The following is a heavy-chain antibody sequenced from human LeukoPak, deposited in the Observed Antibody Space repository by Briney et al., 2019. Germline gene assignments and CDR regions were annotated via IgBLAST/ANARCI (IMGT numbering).Heavy chain of an antibody. V-gene: IGHV4-38-2*01. CDR2: IYHSGST. Sequence: NSSETLSLTCAVSGYSISSGYYWGWIRQPPGKGLEWIGSIYHSGSTYYNPSLKSRVTISVATSKNQFSLKLSSVTAADTAVYYCARLHLLSDYGDQNAFDIWGQGTMVTVSS. D-gene: IGHD4-17*01. CDR3: ARLHLLSDYGDQNAFDI. J-gene: IGHJ3*02. CDR1: GYSISSGYY.